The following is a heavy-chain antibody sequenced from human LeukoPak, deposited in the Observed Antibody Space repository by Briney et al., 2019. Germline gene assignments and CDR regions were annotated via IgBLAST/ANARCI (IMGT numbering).Heavy chain of an antibody. CDR2: VSTTGGST. CDR1: SFTFSSYV. CDR3: AKVFYPAAGTGRVDFPFDY. V-gene: IGHV3-23*01. D-gene: IGHD6-13*01. J-gene: IGHJ4*02. Sequence: PGGSLRLSCGASSFTFSSYVMSWVRQAPGKGLEWVSTVSTTGGSTYYADSVKGRFTISRDNSKTTLYLQMNSLRAEDTAVYYCAKVFYPAAGTGRVDFPFDYWGQGTLVTVSS.